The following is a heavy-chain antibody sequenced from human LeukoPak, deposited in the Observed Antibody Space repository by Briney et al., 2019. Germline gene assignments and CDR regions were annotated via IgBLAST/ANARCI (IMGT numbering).Heavy chain of an antibody. D-gene: IGHD3-3*01. J-gene: IGHJ4*02. CDR1: GGSISSYY. CDR3: ASANYDFWCGYYTGPFDY. V-gene: IGHV4-59*01. Sequence: KPSETLSLTCTVSGGSISSYYWSWIRQPPGKGLEWIGYIYYSGSTNYNPSLKSRVTISVDTSKNQFSLKLSSVTAADTAVYYCASANYDFWCGYYTGPFDYWGQGTLVTVSS. CDR2: IYYSGST.